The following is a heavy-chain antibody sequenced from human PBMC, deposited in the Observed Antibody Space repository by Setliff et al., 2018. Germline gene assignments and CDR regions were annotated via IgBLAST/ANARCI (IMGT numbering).Heavy chain of an antibody. CDR1: GHIFSSYG. V-gene: IGHV1-18*01. D-gene: IGHD2-15*01. J-gene: IGHJ3*01. CDR2: ISSYNDVA. CDR3: AISTLSICSGGSCPNAFDL. Sequence: ASVKVSCKTSGHIFSSYGITWVRRAPGQGLEWMGWISSYNDVANYAQNFQGRVTMTKDTSARAAYMELTSLRSDDTAMYFCAISTLSICSGGSCPNAFDLWGQGTMVT.